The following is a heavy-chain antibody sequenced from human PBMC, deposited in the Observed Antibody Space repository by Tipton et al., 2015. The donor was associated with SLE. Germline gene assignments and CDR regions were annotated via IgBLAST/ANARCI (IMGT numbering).Heavy chain of an antibody. V-gene: IGHV3-30*04. CDR3: AKVSSHSSGYYYYFDY. J-gene: IGHJ4*02. D-gene: IGHD3-22*01. Sequence: RSLRLSCAASGFTFSSYAMHWVRQAPGKGLEWVAVISYDGSNKYYADSVKGRFTISRDNSKNTLYLQMNSLRAEDTAVYYCAKVSSHSSGYYYYFDYWGQGTLVTVSS. CDR2: ISYDGSNK. CDR1: GFTFSSYA.